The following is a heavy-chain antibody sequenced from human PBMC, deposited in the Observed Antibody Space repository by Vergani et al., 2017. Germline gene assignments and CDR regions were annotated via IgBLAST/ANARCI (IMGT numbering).Heavy chain of an antibody. CDR1: GGSISNYY. CDR2: IYYSGST. V-gene: IGHV4-59*01. D-gene: IGHD1-7*01. CDR3: ARGQLELEGGDMGGMDV. J-gene: IGHJ6*02. Sequence: QVQLQESGPGLVKPSETLSLTCTVSGGSISNYYWSWIRQPPGKGLEWIGYIYYSGSTNYNPSLKSRVTIFVDTSKNQFSLKLSSVTAADTAVYYCARGQLELEGGDMGGMDVWGQGTTVTVSS.